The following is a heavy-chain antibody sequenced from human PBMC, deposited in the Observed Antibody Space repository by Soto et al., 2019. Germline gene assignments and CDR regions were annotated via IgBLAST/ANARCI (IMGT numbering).Heavy chain of an antibody. D-gene: IGHD3-9*01. CDR2: INRSGSA. Sequence: SETLSLTCAVYGESFSGHIWTWIRQTPGKGLQWIGQINRSGSASYNPSLKSRVTISVHTSNSQFSLELSSVTAADTAVYYCVRFWPPPYSDALTDYTDAFDYWGQGTLVTVSS. J-gene: IGHJ4*02. CDR1: GESFSGHI. CDR3: VRFWPPPYSDALTDYTDAFDY. V-gene: IGHV4-34*01.